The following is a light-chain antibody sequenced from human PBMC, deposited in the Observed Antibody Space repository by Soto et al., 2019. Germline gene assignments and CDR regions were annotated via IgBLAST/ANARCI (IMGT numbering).Light chain of an antibody. CDR1: QSISSY. J-gene: IGKJ2*01. CDR2: AAA. Sequence: DIQMSQSPSSLYASVGDRVTITCRASQSISSYLKWYQQKPGKAPKLLIYAAASLQSGVPSRFSGSGYGTDFTITISSLQPEDFSNDYCQQRYSTLSTFVQWTKLEIK. CDR3: QQRYSTLST. V-gene: IGKV1-39*01.